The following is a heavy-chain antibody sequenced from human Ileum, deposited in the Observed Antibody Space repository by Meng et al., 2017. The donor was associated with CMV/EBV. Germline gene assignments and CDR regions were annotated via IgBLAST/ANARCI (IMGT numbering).Heavy chain of an antibody. CDR3: ARVDCSSTSCYYYYYYGMDV. Sequence: GESLKISCAASGFTFSSYWMHWVRQAPGKGLVWVSRINSGGSSTSYADSVKGRFTISRDNAKNTLYLQMNSLRAEDTAVYYCARVDCSSTSCYYYYYYGMDVWGQGTTVTVSS. J-gene: IGHJ6*02. CDR2: INSGGSST. CDR1: GFTFSSYW. D-gene: IGHD2-2*01. V-gene: IGHV3-74*01.